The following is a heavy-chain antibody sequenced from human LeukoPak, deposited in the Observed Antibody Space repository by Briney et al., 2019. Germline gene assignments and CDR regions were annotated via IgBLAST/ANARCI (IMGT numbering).Heavy chain of an antibody. CDR1: GFTVSSNY. J-gene: IGHJ4*02. V-gene: IGHV3-66*02. CDR2: IYSGGYT. Sequence: GGSLRLSCAASGFTVSSNYISCVRQAPGKGLEWVSIIYSGGYTYYADSVKGRFTISRDNSKNTVFLQMNSLRAEDTALYYCARVRSGNFFDYWGQGTLVTVSS. CDR3: ARVRSGNFFDY. D-gene: IGHD1-26*01.